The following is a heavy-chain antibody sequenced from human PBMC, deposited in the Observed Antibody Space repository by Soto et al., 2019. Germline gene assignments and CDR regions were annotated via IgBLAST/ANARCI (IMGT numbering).Heavy chain of an antibody. CDR3: AKDTRPFGGDSGHDS. J-gene: IGHJ4*02. CDR2: ISSNSKDI. CDR1: GFTFSTFN. D-gene: IGHD2-21*02. V-gene: IGHV3-21*01. Sequence: EVHLVESGGGLVKPGGSLRLSCAASGFTFSTFNMNWVRQAPGKGLEWLSSISSNSKDIYYADSVKGRFTISRDNANNSLYLQMCGLRAEDTALYYCAKDTRPFGGDSGHDSWGQGTLVSVSS.